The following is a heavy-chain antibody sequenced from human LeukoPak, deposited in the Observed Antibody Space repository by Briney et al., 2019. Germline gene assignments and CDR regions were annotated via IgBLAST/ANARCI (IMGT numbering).Heavy chain of an antibody. V-gene: IGHV4-4*07. CDR1: GGSFSGYY. Sequence: SETLSLTCAVYGGSFSGYYWSWIRQPAGKGLGWIGRIYTSGSTNYNPSLKSRVTMSVDTSKNQFSLKLSSVTAADTAVYYCAREYGDFDYWGQGTLVTVSS. D-gene: IGHD4-17*01. CDR2: IYTSGST. J-gene: IGHJ4*02. CDR3: AREYGDFDY.